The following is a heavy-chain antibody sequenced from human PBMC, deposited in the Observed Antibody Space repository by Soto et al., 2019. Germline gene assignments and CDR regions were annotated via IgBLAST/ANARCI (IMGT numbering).Heavy chain of an antibody. CDR2: TWNDGSRK. Sequence: QVQLVESGGGVVQPGRSLRLSCVASGFTFSTYGMHWVRQAPGKGLEWVAMTWNDGSRKYYADPVKDRFTISRDNFKNTLYLQINSLRDEDSAVYYCTTELNDMQAFDIWGQGTMVTVSS. CDR3: TTELNDMQAFDI. V-gene: IGHV3-33*01. J-gene: IGHJ3*02. D-gene: IGHD1-1*01. CDR1: GFTFSTYG.